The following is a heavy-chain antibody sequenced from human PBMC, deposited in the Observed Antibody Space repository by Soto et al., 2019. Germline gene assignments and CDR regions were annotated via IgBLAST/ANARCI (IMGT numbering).Heavy chain of an antibody. D-gene: IGHD5-18*01. J-gene: IGHJ4*02. CDR3: ARDELRGYSYGPYY. CDR2: ISAYNGNT. Sequence: ASVKVSCKASGYTFTSYGISWVRQAPGQGLEWMGWISAYNGNTNYAQKLQGRVTMTTDTSTSTAHMELRSLRSDDTAVYYCARDELRGYSYGPYYWGQGTLVNVSS. CDR1: GYTFTSYG. V-gene: IGHV1-18*01.